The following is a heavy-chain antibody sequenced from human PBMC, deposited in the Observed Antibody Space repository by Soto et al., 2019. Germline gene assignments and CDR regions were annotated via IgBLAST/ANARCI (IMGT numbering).Heavy chain of an antibody. CDR2: IYYSGST. J-gene: IGHJ4*02. CDR1: GGSISSYY. Sequence: SETLSLTCTVSGGSISSYYWSWIRQPPGKGMEWIGYIYYSGSTNYNPSLKSRVTISVDTSKNQFSLKLSSVTAADTAVYYCASGGYSTIFRVVNYYFDYWGQGTLVTVSS. V-gene: IGHV4-59*01. D-gene: IGHD3-3*01. CDR3: ASGGYSTIFRVVNYYFDY.